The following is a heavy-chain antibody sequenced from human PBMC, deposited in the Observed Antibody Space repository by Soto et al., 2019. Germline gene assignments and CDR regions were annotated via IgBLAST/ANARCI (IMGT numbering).Heavy chain of an antibody. J-gene: IGHJ6*03. CDR1: GYSFTSYW. CDR3: AGLELDYYGSGRVYYYHMDV. V-gene: IGHV5-51*01. Sequence: PGESLKISCKGSGYSFTSYWIGWVRQMPGKGLEWMGIIYPGDSDTRYSPPFQGQVTISADKSISTAYLQWSSLKASDTAMYYCAGLELDYYGSGRVYYYHMDVWGKGTTVTVSS. D-gene: IGHD3-10*01. CDR2: IYPGDSDT.